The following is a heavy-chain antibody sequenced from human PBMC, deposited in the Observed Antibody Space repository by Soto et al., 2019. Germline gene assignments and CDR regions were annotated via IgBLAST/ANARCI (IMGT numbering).Heavy chain of an antibody. D-gene: IGHD3-22*01. V-gene: IGHV3-23*01. J-gene: IGHJ4*02. Sequence: GGSLRLSCAASGFTFSSYAMSWVRQAPRKGLEWVSAISGSGGSTYYADSVKGRFTISRDNSKNTLYLQMNSLRAEDTAVYYCAKGLSSDSSGYYYFDYWGQGTLVTVSS. CDR2: ISGSGGST. CDR1: GFTFSSYA. CDR3: AKGLSSDSSGYYYFDY.